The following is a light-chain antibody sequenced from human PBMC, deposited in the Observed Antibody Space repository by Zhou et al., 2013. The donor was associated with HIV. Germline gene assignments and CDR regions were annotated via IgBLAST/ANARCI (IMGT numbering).Light chain of an antibody. J-gene: IGKJ3*01. CDR1: QSIRNY. V-gene: IGKV1-39*01. CDR2: AAS. CDR3: QQSYSTVT. Sequence: EIQMTQSPSSLTASVGDSVTITCRASQSIRNYLNWYQQKPGKAPKLLIYAASGLQSGVPSRFSGSGSGTDFTLTISSLQPEDFATYYCQQSYSTVTFGPGTTVDIK.